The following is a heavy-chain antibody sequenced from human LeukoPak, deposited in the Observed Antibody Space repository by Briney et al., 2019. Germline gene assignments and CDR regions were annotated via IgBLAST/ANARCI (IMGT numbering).Heavy chain of an antibody. CDR1: GFTFSSYA. CDR3: ARAPVRGAVAGVDY. D-gene: IGHD6-19*01. Sequence: GGSLRLSCAASGFTFSSYAMGWVRQAPGKGLEWVAVVTYDGNNQYYADSVKGRFTVSRDNSRNTVNLQMNSLRGEDTAVYYCARAPVRGAVAGVDYWGQGTLVTVSS. V-gene: IGHV3-30-3*01. CDR2: VTYDGNNQ. J-gene: IGHJ4*02.